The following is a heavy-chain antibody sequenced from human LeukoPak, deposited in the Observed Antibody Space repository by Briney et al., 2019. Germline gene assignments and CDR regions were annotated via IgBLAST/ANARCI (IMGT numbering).Heavy chain of an antibody. J-gene: IGHJ6*03. CDR2: IRSKAYGGTT. D-gene: IGHD2-2*01. Sequence: PGGSLRLSCTASEFTFGDYALSWVRQAPGKGLEWVGFIRSKAYGGTTEYAASVIGRFTISRDDSKSIAYLQMSSLKTEDTAVYYCTRDPSVVVPSVVWGKADSYFYYMDVWGKGTTVTVSS. CDR3: TRDPSVVVPSVVWGKADSYFYYMDV. CDR1: EFTFGDYA. V-gene: IGHV3-49*04.